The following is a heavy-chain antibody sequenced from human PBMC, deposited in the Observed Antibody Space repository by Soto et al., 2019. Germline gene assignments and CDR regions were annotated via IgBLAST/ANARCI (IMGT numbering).Heavy chain of an antibody. CDR3: ARGPGVAATGWYFDL. CDR1: GYTFTSYA. V-gene: IGHV1-3*01. D-gene: IGHD2-15*01. J-gene: IGHJ2*01. Sequence: ASVKVSCKASGYTFTSYAMHWVRQAPGQRLEWMGWINAGNGNTKYSQKFQGRVTITRDTSASTAYMELSSLRSEDTAMYYCARGPGVAATGWYFDLWGRGTLVTVSS. CDR2: INAGNGNT.